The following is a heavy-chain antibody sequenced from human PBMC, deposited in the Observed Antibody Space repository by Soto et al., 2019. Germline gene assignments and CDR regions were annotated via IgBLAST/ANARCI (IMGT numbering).Heavy chain of an antibody. D-gene: IGHD5-12*01. CDR1: GFTFSDHY. J-gene: IGHJ4*02. CDR2: ISGSGSTV. Sequence: QVQRVESGGGLVKPGGSLRLSCAVSGFTFSDHYMHWIRQAPGKGLEWLSYISGSGSTVYYADSVKGRFTISWDNAKNCPYLHMNSFRSQDTAVYYHSRGTHPWLRDLDSWGQGTLVTVST. V-gene: IGHV3-11*01. CDR3: SRGTHPWLRDLDS.